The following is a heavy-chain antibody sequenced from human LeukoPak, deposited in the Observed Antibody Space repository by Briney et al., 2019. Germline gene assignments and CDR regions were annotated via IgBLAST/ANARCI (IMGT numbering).Heavy chain of an antibody. D-gene: IGHD2-2*01. V-gene: IGHV1-18*01. CDR2: ISAYNGNT. Sequence: ASVKVSCKASGYTFTSYGISWVRQAPGQGLEWMGWISAYNGNTNYAQKLQGRVTMTTDTSTSTAYMELRSLRSDDTAVYYCARDPHIVVVPAAIPGGFDYWGQGTLVTVSS. CDR3: ARDPHIVVVPAAIPGGFDY. CDR1: GYTFTSYG. J-gene: IGHJ4*02.